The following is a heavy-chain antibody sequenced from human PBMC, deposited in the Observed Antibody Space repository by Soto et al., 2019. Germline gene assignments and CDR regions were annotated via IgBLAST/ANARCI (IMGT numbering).Heavy chain of an antibody. CDR2: IYSGGTT. D-gene: IGHD5-12*01. CDR3: HGYGY. J-gene: IGHJ4*02. CDR1: GFTVRANY. V-gene: IGHV3-53*01. Sequence: EVQLVESGGGLIQPEGSLRLSCAVSGFTVRANYMSWVRQAPGKGLEWVSVIYSGGTTYYADSVKGRFIISRDISKNTLYLQMNILRAEDTAVYYCHGYGYWGQGTLVTVSS.